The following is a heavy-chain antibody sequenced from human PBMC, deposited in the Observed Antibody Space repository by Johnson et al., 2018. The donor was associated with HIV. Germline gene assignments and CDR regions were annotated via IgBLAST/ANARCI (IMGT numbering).Heavy chain of an antibody. J-gene: IGHJ3*02. D-gene: IGHD3-22*01. CDR3: ARPGYYDSSGLDAFDI. CDR1: GFTFDDYG. Sequence: MQLVESGGGVERPGGSLRLSCATSGFTFDDYGMSWVRQVPGKGLEWVSGINWDGDRTGYADSVKGRFTISRDNAKTSLYMQMNSLRAEDTALYYCARPGYYDSSGLDAFDIWGQGTMVTVSS. V-gene: IGHV3-20*04. CDR2: INWDGDRT.